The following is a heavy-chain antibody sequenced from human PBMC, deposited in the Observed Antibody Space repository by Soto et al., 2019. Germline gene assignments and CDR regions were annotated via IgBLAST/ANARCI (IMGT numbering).Heavy chain of an antibody. CDR3: ARSGDRIYDAFDI. V-gene: IGHV6-1*01. CDR1: GDTVSSNTAT. D-gene: IGHD7-27*01. Sequence: PSQTLSLTCAISGDTVSSNTATWDWIRQSPSRGLEWPGRTYYRSKWYNDYLVSMKSRITITSDTSKNQFSLQLNSVTPEDTAVYYCARSGDRIYDAFDIWGQGPTGTVS. J-gene: IGHJ3*02. CDR2: TYYRSKWYN.